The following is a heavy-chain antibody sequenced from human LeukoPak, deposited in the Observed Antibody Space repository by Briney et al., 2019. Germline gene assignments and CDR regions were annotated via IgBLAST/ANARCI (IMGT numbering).Heavy chain of an antibody. V-gene: IGHV1-18*01. CDR1: GYTFTSYG. D-gene: IGHD2-15*01. J-gene: IGHJ4*02. CDR2: ISAYNGNT. Sequence: GASVKVSCKASGYTFTSYGISWVRQAPGQGLEWMGWISAYNGNTNYAQKLQGRVTMTTDTSTSTAYMELRSLRSDDTAVYYCVRGFLGKFGDSLGYWGQGTLVTVSS. CDR3: VRGFLGKFGDSLGY.